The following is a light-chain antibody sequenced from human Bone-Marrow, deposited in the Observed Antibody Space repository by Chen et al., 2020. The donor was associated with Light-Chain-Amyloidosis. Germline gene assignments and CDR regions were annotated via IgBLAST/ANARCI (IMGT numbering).Light chain of an antibody. V-gene: IGKV4-1*01. CDR2: WAS. CDR1: QSVLYSSNNKNY. CDR3: QQYYSTPLT. J-gene: IGKJ3*01. Sequence: DLVMTQSPDSLAVSLGERATINCKSSQSVLYSSNNKNYLAWYQQKPGQPPKLLIYWASTRESGVPDRFSGSGSGTDFTPTISSLQAEDVAVYYCQQYYSTPLTFGPGTKVDIK.